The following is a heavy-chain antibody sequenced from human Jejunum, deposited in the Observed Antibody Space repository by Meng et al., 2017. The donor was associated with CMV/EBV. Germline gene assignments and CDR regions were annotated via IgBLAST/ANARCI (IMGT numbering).Heavy chain of an antibody. Sequence: SGFNFNMYWMQWVRQVPGKGLEWVSRIGDDGKNINYAHSVKGRFTISRDNAKNTVYLQMRSLRVEDTAVYYCARDSTYTSSWEDFDYWGQGTLVTVSS. D-gene: IGHD3-16*01. CDR2: IGDDGKNI. V-gene: IGHV3-74*01. CDR3: ARDSTYTSSWEDFDY. CDR1: GFNFNMYW. J-gene: IGHJ4*02.